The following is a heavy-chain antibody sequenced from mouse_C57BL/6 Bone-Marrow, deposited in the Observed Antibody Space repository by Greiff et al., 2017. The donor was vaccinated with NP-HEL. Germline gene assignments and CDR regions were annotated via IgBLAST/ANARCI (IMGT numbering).Heavy chain of an antibody. CDR3: ARNAYGSSFLGYAMDY. V-gene: IGHV1-63*01. CDR1: GYTFTNYW. Sequence: LVESGAELVRPGTSVKMSCKASGYTFTNYWIGWAKQRPGHGLEWIGDIYPGGGYTNYNEKFKGKATLTADKSSSTAYMQFSSLTSEDSAIYYCARNAYGSSFLGYAMDYWGQGTSVTVSS. CDR2: IYPGGGYT. D-gene: IGHD1-1*01. J-gene: IGHJ4*01.